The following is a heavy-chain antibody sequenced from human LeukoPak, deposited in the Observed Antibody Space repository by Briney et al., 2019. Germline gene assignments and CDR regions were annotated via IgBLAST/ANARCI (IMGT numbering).Heavy chain of an antibody. CDR2: INHSGST. D-gene: IGHD5-24*01. CDR1: GGSFSGYY. Sequence: SETLSLTCAVYGGSFSGYYWSWIRQPPGKGLEWIGEINHSGSTNYNPSLKSRVTISVDTSKNQFSLKLSSVTAADTAVYYCARAPKALKRYFDYWGQGTLVTVSS. J-gene: IGHJ4*02. V-gene: IGHV4-34*01. CDR3: ARAPKALKRYFDY.